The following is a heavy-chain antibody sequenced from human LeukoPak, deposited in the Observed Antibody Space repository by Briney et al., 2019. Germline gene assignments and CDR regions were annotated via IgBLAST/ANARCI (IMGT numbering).Heavy chain of an antibody. J-gene: IGHJ3*02. CDR1: GYTFTSYY. D-gene: IGHD3-3*01. V-gene: IGHV1-46*01. Sequence: GASVKVSRKASGYTFTSYYMHWVRQAPGQGLEWMGIINPSGGSTSYAQKFQGRVTMTRDTSTSTVYMELSSLRSEDTAVYYCARDGVDYDFLSRGRNAFDIWGQGTMVTVSS. CDR2: INPSGGST. CDR3: ARDGVDYDFLSRGRNAFDI.